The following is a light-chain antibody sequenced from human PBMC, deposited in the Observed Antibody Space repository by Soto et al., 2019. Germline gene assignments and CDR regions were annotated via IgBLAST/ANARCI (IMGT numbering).Light chain of an antibody. CDR2: EVS. J-gene: IGLJ3*02. Sequence: QSALTQPPSASGSPGQSVTISCTGTSSDIGGYNYVSWYQQHPGKAPKLMIYEVSERPSGVPDRFSGSKSGNTASLTVSGLQAEDEADYYCSSFTNSILVFGGGTKLTVL. CDR3: SSFTNSILV. CDR1: SSDIGGYNY. V-gene: IGLV2-8*01.